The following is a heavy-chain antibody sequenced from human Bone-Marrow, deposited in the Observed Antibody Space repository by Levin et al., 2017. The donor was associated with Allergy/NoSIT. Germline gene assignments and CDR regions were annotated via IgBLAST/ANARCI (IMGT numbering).Heavy chain of an antibody. J-gene: IGHJ4*02. Sequence: GESLKISCAASGFTFSDYYMSWIRQAPGKGLEWVSYISSSGSTIYYADSVKGRFTISRDNAKNSLYLQMNSLRAEDTAVYYCARDLHDSSASIGYWGQGTLVTVSS. CDR1: GFTFSDYY. D-gene: IGHD3-22*01. CDR3: ARDLHDSSASIGY. V-gene: IGHV3-11*01. CDR2: ISSSGSTI.